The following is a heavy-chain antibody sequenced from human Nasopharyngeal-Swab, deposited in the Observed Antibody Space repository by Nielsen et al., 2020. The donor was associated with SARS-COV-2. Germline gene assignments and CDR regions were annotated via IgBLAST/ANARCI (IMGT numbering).Heavy chain of an antibody. D-gene: IGHD3-16*01. J-gene: IGHJ4*02. Sequence: WVRQAPGQGPEGMGGIIPIFGTANYAQKFQGRVTITADESTSTAYMELSSLRSEDTAVYYCARVGGVGWGQGTLVTVSS. CDR2: IIPIFGTA. CDR3: ARVGGVG. V-gene: IGHV1-69*01.